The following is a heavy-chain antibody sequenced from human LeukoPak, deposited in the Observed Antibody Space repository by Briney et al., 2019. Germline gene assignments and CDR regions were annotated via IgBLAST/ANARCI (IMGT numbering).Heavy chain of an antibody. Sequence: GGSLRLSCAASGFTLSSYWMSWVRQAPGKGLEGVANIKEDGSQTYYVDSVKGRFTISRDNAKNSLYLQMNSLRAEDTALYYCAREAEMATMRFDPWGQGTLVTVSS. CDR2: IKEDGSQT. D-gene: IGHD5-24*01. V-gene: IGHV3-7*03. J-gene: IGHJ5*02. CDR1: GFTLSSYW. CDR3: AREAEMATMRFDP.